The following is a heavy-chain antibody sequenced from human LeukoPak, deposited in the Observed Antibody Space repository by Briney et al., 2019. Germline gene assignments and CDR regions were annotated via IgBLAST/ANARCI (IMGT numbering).Heavy chain of an antibody. V-gene: IGHV3-30-3*01. CDR1: GFSVRDYA. J-gene: IGHJ5*02. Sequence: GGSLRLSCAASGFSVRDYAMHWVRQAPGKGLEWVAVMSYEETYKNYAEAVKGRFTISRDDSKNTLFLQMSSLRPEDTAVYYCARDFGVIRRSWGQGTLVSVSS. CDR3: ARDFGVIRRS. CDR2: MSYEETYK. D-gene: IGHD3-3*01.